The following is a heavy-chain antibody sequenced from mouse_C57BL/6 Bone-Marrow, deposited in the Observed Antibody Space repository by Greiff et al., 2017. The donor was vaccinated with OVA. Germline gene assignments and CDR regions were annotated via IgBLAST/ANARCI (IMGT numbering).Heavy chain of an antibody. CDR3: TKIYYGNYEDFDY. D-gene: IGHD2-1*01. CDR1: GFTFSDAW. V-gene: IGHV6-6*01. J-gene: IGHJ2*01. CDR2: IRNKANNPAT. Sequence: EVKLVESGGGLVQPGGSMKLSCAASGFTFSDAWMDWVRQSPEKGLEWVAEIRNKANNPATDYAESVKGRFTISRDDSKSSVYLQMNSLRAEDTGIDYCTKIYYGNYEDFDYWGQGTTLTVSS.